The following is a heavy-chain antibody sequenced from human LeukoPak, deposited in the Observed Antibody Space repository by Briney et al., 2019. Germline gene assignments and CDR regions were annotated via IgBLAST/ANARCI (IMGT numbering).Heavy chain of an antibody. CDR2: ISYSLST. CDR3: ARRSVTTLTYMYFDL. J-gene: IGHJ2*01. Sequence: SETLSLTCTVSGVSISSSSYYWGWIRQPPGKGLEWIGSISYSLSTYYNPSLKSRATMSVDTSKSQFSLKLSSVTAADTAIYYCARRSVTTLTYMYFDLWGRGTQVSVSS. V-gene: IGHV4-39*01. CDR1: GVSISSSSYY. D-gene: IGHD4-11*01.